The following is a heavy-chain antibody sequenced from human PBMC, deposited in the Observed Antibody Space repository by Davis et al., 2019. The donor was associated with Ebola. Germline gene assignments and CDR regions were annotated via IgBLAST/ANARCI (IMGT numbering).Heavy chain of an antibody. J-gene: IGHJ5*02. V-gene: IGHV4-4*02. CDR2: IYHSGST. CDR3: ARGGYDFWSGYPDHFDP. Sequence: SETLSLTCTVSGGSISSSNWWSWVRQPPGKGLEWIGEIYHSGSTNYNPSLKSRVTISVDKSKNQFSLKLSSVTAADTAVYYCARGGYDFWSGYPDHFDPWGQGTLVTVSS. CDR1: GGSISSSNW. D-gene: IGHD3-3*01.